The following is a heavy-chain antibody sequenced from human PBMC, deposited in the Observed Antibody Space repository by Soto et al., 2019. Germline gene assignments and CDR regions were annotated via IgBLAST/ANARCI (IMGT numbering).Heavy chain of an antibody. CDR1: GGSISSSDFY. CDR2: MYYSGST. J-gene: IGHJ5*02. Sequence: PSETLSLTCTVSGGSISSSDFYWGWLRQTPGKGLEFIGSMYYSGSTYYNPSLKSRLTNSVDTSKNQFTLKLISVTAAGTAVYYCAVVDSTGNWFDPWGEGALVTVSS. D-gene: IGHD6-25*01. V-gene: IGHV4-39*01. CDR3: AVVDSTGNWFDP.